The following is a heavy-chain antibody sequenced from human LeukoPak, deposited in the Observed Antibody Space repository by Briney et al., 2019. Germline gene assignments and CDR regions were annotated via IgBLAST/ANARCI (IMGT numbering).Heavy chain of an antibody. CDR3: AKVPYDSSGYYREYFDY. Sequence: GGSLRLSCAASGFTFSSDAMSWVRQAPGKGLEWVSAISGSGGSTYYADSVKGRFTISRDNSKNTLYLQMNSLRAEDTAVYYCAKVPYDSSGYYREYFDYWGQGTLVTVSS. V-gene: IGHV3-23*01. D-gene: IGHD3-22*01. CDR1: GFTFSSDA. J-gene: IGHJ4*02. CDR2: ISGSGGST.